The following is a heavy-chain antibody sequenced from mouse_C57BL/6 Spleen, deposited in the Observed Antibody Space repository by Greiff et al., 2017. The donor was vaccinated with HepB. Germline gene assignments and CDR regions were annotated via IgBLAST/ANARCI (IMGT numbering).Heavy chain of an antibody. CDR3: ARTNYEGFAY. V-gene: IGHV1-42*01. D-gene: IGHD2-4*01. J-gene: IGHJ3*01. CDR2: INPGTGGT. Sequence: EVQLQQSGPELVKPGASVKISCKASGYSFTGYYMNWVKQSPEKSLEWIGEINPGTGGTTYNQKFKAKATLTVDKSSSTAYMQLKSLTSEDSAVYYCARTNYEGFAYWGQGTLVTVSA. CDR1: GYSFTGYY.